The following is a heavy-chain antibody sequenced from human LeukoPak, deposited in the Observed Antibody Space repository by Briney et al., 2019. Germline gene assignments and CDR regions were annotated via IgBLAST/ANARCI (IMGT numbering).Heavy chain of an antibody. CDR1: GFTFVDYA. V-gene: IGHV3-9*01. Sequence: GGSLRLSCAASGFTFVDYAMHWVRQAPGKGLEWVSGISWNSGSIGYADSVKGRFTIPRDNAKNSLYLQMNSLRAEETAVYYCARVRDYYDSRGYYFEYFEHWGQGRLVSVSS. D-gene: IGHD3-22*01. J-gene: IGHJ1*01. CDR2: ISWNSGSI. CDR3: ARVRDYYDSRGYYFEYFEH.